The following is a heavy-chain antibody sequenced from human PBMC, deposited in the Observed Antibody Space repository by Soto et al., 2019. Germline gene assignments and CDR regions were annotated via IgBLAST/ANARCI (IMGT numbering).Heavy chain of an antibody. J-gene: IGHJ5*02. CDR3: VRVAVAARPRWYNWFDP. CDR2: MNPNSGET. CDR1: GYTFTDYD. D-gene: IGHD2-15*01. V-gene: IGHV1-8*01. Sequence: QEQLVQSGAEVKKPGASVKVSCKTSGYTFTDYDINWVRQATGQGLEWIGRMNPNSGETGYGQKFQGRGTWTRSASLSTSFMELSSLISEDTAVYYCVRVAVAARPRWYNWFDPWGQGTMVTVSS.